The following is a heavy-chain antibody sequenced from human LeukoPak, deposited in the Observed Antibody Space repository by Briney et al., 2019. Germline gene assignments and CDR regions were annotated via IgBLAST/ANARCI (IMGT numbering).Heavy chain of an antibody. V-gene: IGHV4-59*01. CDR2: IYYSGST. D-gene: IGHD3-3*01. J-gene: IGHJ4*02. Sequence: SGTLSLTCTVSGGTISSYYWTWVRQPPGKGLEWIGHIYYSGSTNYNPSLKSRVTISVDTSKNQFSLKLSSVTAADTAVYYCARVGTYYDFWSGIREYYFDYWGQGTLVTVSS. CDR3: ARVGTYYDFWSGIREYYFDY. CDR1: GGTISSYY.